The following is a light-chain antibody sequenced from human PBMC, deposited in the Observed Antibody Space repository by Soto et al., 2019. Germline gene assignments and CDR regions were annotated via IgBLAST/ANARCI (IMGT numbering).Light chain of an antibody. J-gene: IGKJ1*01. CDR3: QQSYRTPGT. CDR2: AAS. V-gene: IGKV1-39*01. Sequence: DIQMTQSPSSLSASVGDRVTITCRASQSISSYLNWYQQKPGKAPKLLIYAASSLQSGVPSRFSGRGSGTDFALTISRLHPEHFANYYGQQSYRTPGTFGQGTEVEIK. CDR1: QSISSY.